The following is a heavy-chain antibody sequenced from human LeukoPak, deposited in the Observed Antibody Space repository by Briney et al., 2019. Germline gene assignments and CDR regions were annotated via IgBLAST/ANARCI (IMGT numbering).Heavy chain of an antibody. CDR2: VYFSGNT. D-gene: IGHD6-6*01. CDR1: GGSISSYY. Sequence: SETLSLTCTVSGGSISSYYWSWIRQSAGKGLEWIGRVYFSGNTNYNPSLKSRVTMSIDTSKNQFSLKLGSVTAADTAVYYCARDRGEYSSSSDWFDPWGQGTLVTVSS. J-gene: IGHJ5*02. CDR3: ARDRGEYSSSSDWFDP. V-gene: IGHV4-4*07.